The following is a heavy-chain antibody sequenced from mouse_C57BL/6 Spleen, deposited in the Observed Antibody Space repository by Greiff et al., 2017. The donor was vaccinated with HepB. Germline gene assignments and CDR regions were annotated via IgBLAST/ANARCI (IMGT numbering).Heavy chain of an antibody. J-gene: IGHJ4*01. Sequence: QVQLQQSGAELARPGASVKLSCKASGYTFTSYGISWVKQRTGQGLEWIGEIYPRSGNTYYNEKFKGKATLTADKSSSTAYMELRSLTSEDSAVYFCARRGTPYAMDYWGQGTSVTVSS. D-gene: IGHD2-14*01. V-gene: IGHV1-81*01. CDR2: IYPRSGNT. CDR3: ARRGTPYAMDY. CDR1: GYTFTSYG.